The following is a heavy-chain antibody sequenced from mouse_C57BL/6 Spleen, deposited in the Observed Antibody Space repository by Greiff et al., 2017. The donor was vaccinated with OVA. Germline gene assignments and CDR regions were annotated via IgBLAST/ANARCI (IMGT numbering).Heavy chain of an antibody. CDR1: GYAFSSSW. J-gene: IGHJ3*01. V-gene: IGHV1-82*01. CDR2: IYPGDGDT. Sequence: VKVVESGPELVKPGASVKISCKASGYAFSSSWMNWVKQRPGKGLEWIGRIYPGDGDTNYNGKFKGKATLTADKSSSTAYMHLSSLTSEDSAVYFCATGTGFAYWGQGTLVTVSA. CDR3: ATGTGFAY. D-gene: IGHD4-1*01.